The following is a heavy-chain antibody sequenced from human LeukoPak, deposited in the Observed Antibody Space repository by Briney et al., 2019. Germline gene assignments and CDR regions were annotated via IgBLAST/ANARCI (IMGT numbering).Heavy chain of an antibody. CDR2: IDTSGST. CDR3: ARWHSHGRYFDY. V-gene: IGHV4-4*07. Sequence: SETLSLTCTVSGGSITSYYWNWIRQPAGKGLEWIGRIDTSGSTNYNPSLKSRVTISVDTSKNQFSLKLTSATAADTAVYYCARWHSHGRYFDYWGQGALVTVSS. CDR1: GGSITSYY. D-gene: IGHD2-21*01. J-gene: IGHJ4*02.